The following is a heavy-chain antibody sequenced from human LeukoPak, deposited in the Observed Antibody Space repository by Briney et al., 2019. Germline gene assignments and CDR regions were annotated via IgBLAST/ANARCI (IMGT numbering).Heavy chain of an antibody. V-gene: IGHV3-23*01. J-gene: IGHJ4*02. D-gene: IGHD6-19*01. CDR2: ISGSGGST. CDR1: GFTFSSYA. Sequence: GGSLRLSCAAPGFTFSSYAMSWVRQAPGKGLEWVSAISGSGGSTYYADSVKGRFNISRDNSKNTLYLQMNGLRAEDTAVYYCAKAGAGRYSSGWLFDYWGQGTLVTVSS. CDR3: AKAGAGRYSSGWLFDY.